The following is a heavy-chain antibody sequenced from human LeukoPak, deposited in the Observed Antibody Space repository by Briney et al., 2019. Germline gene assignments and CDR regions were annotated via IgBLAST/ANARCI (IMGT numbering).Heavy chain of an antibody. CDR3: AAEGKSYCSSTSCYADAFDI. D-gene: IGHD2-2*01. CDR1: GGTFSSYA. J-gene: IGHJ3*02. CDR2: IIPILGIA. V-gene: IGHV1-69*04. Sequence: GASVKVSCKASGGTFSSYAISWVRQAPGQGLEWMGRIIPILGIANYAQKFQGRVTITADKSTSTAYMELSSLRSEDTAVYYCAAEGKSYCSSTSCYADAFDIWGQGTMVTVSS.